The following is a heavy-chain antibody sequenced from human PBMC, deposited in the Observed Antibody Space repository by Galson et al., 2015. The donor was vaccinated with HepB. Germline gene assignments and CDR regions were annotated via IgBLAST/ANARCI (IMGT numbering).Heavy chain of an antibody. CDR3: AKGYGLFDS. Sequence: SLRLSCAASGFAFDSHAMSWVRQAPRKGLEWISGISGNGDSTFYADSVKGRFTVSRDNSKNMLYLQINSLRAEDTGLYFCAKGYGLFDSWGQGILVTVSS. CDR2: ISGNGDST. CDR1: GFAFDSHA. D-gene: IGHD5-18*01. J-gene: IGHJ5*01. V-gene: IGHV3-23*01.